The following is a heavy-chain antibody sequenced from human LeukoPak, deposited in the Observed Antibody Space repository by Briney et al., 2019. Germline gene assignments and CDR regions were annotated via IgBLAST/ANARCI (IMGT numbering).Heavy chain of an antibody. CDR1: GFTFSSYG. V-gene: IGHV3-30*03. CDR2: VSSDGSIK. CDR3: ARGYSSSWLGYFDY. D-gene: IGHD6-13*01. J-gene: IGHJ4*02. Sequence: SGGSLRLSCAASGFTFSSYGIHWVRQAPGKGLEWVAVVSSDGSIKYYADSGKGRFTIPRDTSKNTVYLQMNSLGAEDTAFYYCARGYSSSWLGYFDYWGQGTLVTVSS.